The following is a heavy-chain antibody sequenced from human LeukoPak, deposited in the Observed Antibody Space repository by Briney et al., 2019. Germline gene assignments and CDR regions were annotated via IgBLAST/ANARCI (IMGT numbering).Heavy chain of an antibody. D-gene: IGHD2-2*02. CDR3: AKDLPIVAVPAAIGGIDY. V-gene: IGHV3-23*01. CDR1: GFTFSSYA. J-gene: IGHJ4*02. CDR2: ISVSGGST. Sequence: GGPLRLSCAASGFTFSSYAMIWVRQAPGKGLEWVSGISVSGGSTYYADSVKGRFTISRDNSKNTLYLQMNSLRAEDTAVYYCAKDLPIVAVPAAIGGIDYWGQGTLVAVSS.